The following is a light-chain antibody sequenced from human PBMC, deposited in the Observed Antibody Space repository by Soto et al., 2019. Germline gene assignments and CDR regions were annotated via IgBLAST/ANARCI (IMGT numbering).Light chain of an antibody. CDR1: QNVRTNY. Sequence: EIVLTQSPGTLSLSPGEGVTLSCRASQNVRTNYLAWYQQKPGQAPRLLIYGASTRASGIPDRFSGSGSGTDFTLAIRRLEPEDSAVYYCQQYGGSPSITFGQGTRLEIK. CDR2: GAS. J-gene: IGKJ5*01. CDR3: QQYGGSPSIT. V-gene: IGKV3-20*01.